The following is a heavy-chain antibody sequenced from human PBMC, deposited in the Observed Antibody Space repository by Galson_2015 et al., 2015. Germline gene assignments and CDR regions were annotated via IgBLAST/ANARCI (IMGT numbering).Heavy chain of an antibody. D-gene: IGHD3-3*01. CDR1: GFTFSSYA. Sequence: SLRLSCAASGFTFSSYAMHWVRQAPGKGLEWVAVISYDGSNKYYADSVKGRFTISRDNSKNTLYLQMNSLRAEDTAVYYCVRDQGGLGAITISTYYYGMDVWGQGTTVTVSS. CDR3: VRDQGGLGAITISTYYYGMDV. J-gene: IGHJ6*02. CDR2: ISYDGSNK. V-gene: IGHV3-30-3*01.